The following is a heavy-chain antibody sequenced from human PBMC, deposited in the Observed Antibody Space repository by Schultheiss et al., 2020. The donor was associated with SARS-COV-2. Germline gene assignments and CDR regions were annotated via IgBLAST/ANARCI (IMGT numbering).Heavy chain of an antibody. CDR2: ISSSSSYI. CDR3: ARANLEVFRENYYYYYMDV. V-gene: IGHV3-21*01. Sequence: GESLKISCAASGFAFSSYVLHWVRRAPGKGPEWVSSISSSSSYIYYADSVKGRFTISRDNAKNSVYLQLSSLRAEDTAVYFCARANLEVFRENYYYYYMDVWGKGTTVTVSS. D-gene: IGHD3-3*01. J-gene: IGHJ6*03. CDR1: GFAFSSYV.